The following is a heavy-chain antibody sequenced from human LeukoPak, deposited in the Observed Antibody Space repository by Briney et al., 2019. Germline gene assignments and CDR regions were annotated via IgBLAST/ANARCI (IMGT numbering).Heavy chain of an antibody. Sequence: GGSLRLSCAASGFTFSSYAMSWVRQAPGKGLEWVSTISNSDYSTYYADSVEGRFTISRANSENTPYLQMNNLRSDDTAVYYCARGKRYFDWLLPYNWFDPWGQGTLVTVSS. J-gene: IGHJ5*02. CDR2: ISNSDYST. CDR1: GFTFSSYA. D-gene: IGHD3-9*01. CDR3: ARGKRYFDWLLPYNWFDP. V-gene: IGHV3-23*01.